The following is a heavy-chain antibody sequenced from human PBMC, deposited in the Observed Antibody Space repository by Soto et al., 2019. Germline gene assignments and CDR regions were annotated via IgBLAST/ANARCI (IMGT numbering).Heavy chain of an antibody. CDR1: GGSVSTSNW. Sequence: QVQLQESGPGLVKPSGTLSLTCAVSGGSVSTSNWWSWVRQPPGKGLEWIGEIFHSGSTNYNPSLKSRVAISVDKSKNQFSLKLSSVTAADTAVYYCAREIRASYYDSSGRPVWWFDPWGQGTLVTVSS. V-gene: IGHV4-4*02. CDR3: AREIRASYYDSSGRPVWWFDP. D-gene: IGHD3-22*01. J-gene: IGHJ5*02. CDR2: IFHSGST.